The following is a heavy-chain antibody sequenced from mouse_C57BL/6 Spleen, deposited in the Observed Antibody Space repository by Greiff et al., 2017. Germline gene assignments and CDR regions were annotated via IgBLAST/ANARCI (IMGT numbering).Heavy chain of an antibody. CDR2: IYPGDGDT. CDR1: GYAFSSSW. CDR3: ARVYGSYPFFDY. V-gene: IGHV1-82*01. Sequence: VKVVESGPELVKPGASVKISCKASGYAFSSSWMNWVKQRPGKGLEWIGRIYPGDGDTNYNGKFKGKATLTADKSSSTAYMQLSSLTSEDSAVYVCARVYGSYPFFDYWGQGTTLTVSS. D-gene: IGHD1-1*01. J-gene: IGHJ2*01.